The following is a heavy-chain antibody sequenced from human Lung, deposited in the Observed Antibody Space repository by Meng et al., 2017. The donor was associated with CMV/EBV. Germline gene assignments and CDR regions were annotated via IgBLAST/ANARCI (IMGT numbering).Heavy chain of an antibody. V-gene: IGHV4-61*01. Sequence: LXXTVSGGSVSSGSYYWSWIRQPPGKGLEWIASIYYSGSTTYNPSLKSRVTISLATSKNQFSLKLRSVTAADTAVYYCARFTIFGVVMDGMDVWGQGXTVTVSS. CDR3: ARFTIFGVVMDGMDV. CDR2: IYYSGST. D-gene: IGHD3-3*01. J-gene: IGHJ6*02. CDR1: GGSVSSGSYY.